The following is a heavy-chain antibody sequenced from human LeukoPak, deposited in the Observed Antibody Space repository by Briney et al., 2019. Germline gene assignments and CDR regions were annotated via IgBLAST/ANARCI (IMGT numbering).Heavy chain of an antibody. CDR3: AKDPSNLVVAAHFDY. D-gene: IGHD2-15*01. CDR2: IRYDGSNK. Sequence: GGSLRLSCAASGFTFSSYGMHWVRQAPGKGLEWVAFIRYDGSNKYYADSVKGRFTISRDNSKNTLYLQMNSLRAEDTAVYYCAKDPSNLVVAAHFDYWGQGTLVTVSS. J-gene: IGHJ4*02. CDR1: GFTFSSYG. V-gene: IGHV3-30*02.